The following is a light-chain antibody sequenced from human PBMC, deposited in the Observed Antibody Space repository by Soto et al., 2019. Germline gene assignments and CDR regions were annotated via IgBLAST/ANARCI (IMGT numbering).Light chain of an antibody. Sequence: QSALTQPRSVSGSPGQSVTISCTGTSSDVGGYNYVSWYQQHPGKAPKVMIYDVSERPSGVPDRFSGSKSGNTASLTISGLQAEDEADYYCCPYAGSPGYVFGTGTKLTVL. CDR1: SSDVGGYNY. J-gene: IGLJ1*01. CDR3: CPYAGSPGYV. CDR2: DVS. V-gene: IGLV2-11*01.